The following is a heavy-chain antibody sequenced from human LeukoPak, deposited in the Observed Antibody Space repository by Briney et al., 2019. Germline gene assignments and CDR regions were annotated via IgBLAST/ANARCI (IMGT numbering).Heavy chain of an antibody. CDR2: ISAYNGNI. D-gene: IGHD6-19*01. J-gene: IGHJ4*02. Sequence: ASVRVSCKASGYTFTSYGISWVRQAPGQGLEWMGWISAYNGNINYAQKLQGRVTMTTDTSTSTAYMELRSLRSDDTAVYYCARDQRGRYSSGWYRYWGQGTLVTVSS. CDR3: ARDQRGRYSSGWYRY. CDR1: GYTFTSYG. V-gene: IGHV1-18*04.